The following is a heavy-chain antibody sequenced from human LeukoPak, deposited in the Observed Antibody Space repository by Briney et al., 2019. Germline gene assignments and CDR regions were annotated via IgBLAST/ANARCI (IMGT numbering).Heavy chain of an antibody. J-gene: IGHJ5*01. Sequence: ASVTVSCKASGYTFTNYGISWVRQAPGQGLEWMGWISAYNGNTNYAQKLQGRVTITRDTSASTAYMELSSLRSEDTAVYYCARAPFPEYDFLSGYYSSPFDPLGQGTLVTVPS. D-gene: IGHD3-3*01. V-gene: IGHV1-18*01. CDR1: GYTFTNYG. CDR3: ARAPFPEYDFLSGYYSSPFDP. CDR2: ISAYNGNT.